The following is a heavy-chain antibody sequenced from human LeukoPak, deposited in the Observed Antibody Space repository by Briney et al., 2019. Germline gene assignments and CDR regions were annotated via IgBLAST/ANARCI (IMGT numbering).Heavy chain of an antibody. CDR3: ARESYPRTYYYDSSGYRDFDY. D-gene: IGHD3-22*01. J-gene: IGHJ4*02. CDR1: GYTFTSYY. V-gene: IGHV1-46*01. Sequence: ASVKVSCKASGYTFTSYYMHWVRQAPGQGLEWMGIINPSGGSTSYAQKFQGRVTMTRDTSISTAYMELSRLRSDDTAVYYCARESYPRTYYYDSSGYRDFDYWGQGTLVTVSS. CDR2: INPSGGST.